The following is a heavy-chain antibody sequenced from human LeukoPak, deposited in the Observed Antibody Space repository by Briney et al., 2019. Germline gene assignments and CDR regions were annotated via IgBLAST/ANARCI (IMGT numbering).Heavy chain of an antibody. CDR3: ARGLGYCSSTSCHNEYFQH. Sequence: SETLSLTCAVYGGSFSGYYWCWIRQPPGKGLEWIGEINHSGSANYNPSLKSRVTISVDTSKNQFSLKLSSVTAADTAVYYCARGLGYCSSTSCHNEYFQHWGQGTLVTVSS. V-gene: IGHV4-34*01. CDR2: INHSGSA. D-gene: IGHD2-2*02. J-gene: IGHJ1*01. CDR1: GGSFSGYY.